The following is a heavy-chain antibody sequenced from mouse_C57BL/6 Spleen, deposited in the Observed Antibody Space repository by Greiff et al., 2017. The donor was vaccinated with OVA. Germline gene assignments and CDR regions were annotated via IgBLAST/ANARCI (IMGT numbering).Heavy chain of an antibody. D-gene: IGHD2-3*01. CDR1: GYTFTDHN. V-gene: IGHV1-22*01. CDR3: ARGEDDGYFAY. Sequence: EVQLQQSGPELVKPGASVKMSCKVSGYTFTDHNMHWVKQSHGKSLEWIGYINPNNGGTSYNQKFKGRATLTVNKSTSSAYMELRSLTAEDSAVYYCARGEDDGYFAYWGQGTLVTVSA. J-gene: IGHJ3*01. CDR2: INPNNGGT.